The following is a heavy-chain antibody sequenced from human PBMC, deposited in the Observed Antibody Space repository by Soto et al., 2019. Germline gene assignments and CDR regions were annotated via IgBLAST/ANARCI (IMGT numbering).Heavy chain of an antibody. V-gene: IGHV4-59*01. Sequence: SETLSLTCTVSGGSISSYYWSWIRQPPGKGLEWIGYIYYSGSTNYNPSLKSRVTISVDTSKNQFSLKLSSVTAADTAVYYCARQGLTFGEVRVGGPYYYYMDVWGKGTTVTVSS. CDR2: IYYSGST. J-gene: IGHJ6*03. CDR3: ARQGLTFGEVRVGGPYYYYMDV. CDR1: GGSISSYY. D-gene: IGHD3-10*01.